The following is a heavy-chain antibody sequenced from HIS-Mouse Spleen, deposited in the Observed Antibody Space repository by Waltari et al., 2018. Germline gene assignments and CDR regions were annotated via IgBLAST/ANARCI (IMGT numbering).Heavy chain of an antibody. V-gene: IGHV3-53*01. D-gene: IGHD6-13*01. J-gene: IGHJ4*02. CDR2: INTGATT. CDR1: GFTVSSNY. Sequence: EVQLVESGGGLIQPGGSLRLSCAASGFTVSSNYTSWVRQAPGKGLEWVPGINTGATTAYAGSVKGRFSISRDKSKNTLYLQMNSLRAEDTAVYYCAGGVGSSWYYFDYWGQGTLVTVSS. CDR3: AGGVGSSWYYFDY.